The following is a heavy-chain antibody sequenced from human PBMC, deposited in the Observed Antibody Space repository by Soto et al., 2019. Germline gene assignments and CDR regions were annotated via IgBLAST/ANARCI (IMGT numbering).Heavy chain of an antibody. CDR3: ARDFSGGAPRSVCYYWFDP. Sequence: QTRSLTRAISGDSVSRNSAAWNWIRPSPSRGLEWLGRIYYRSQWYNDYAVSVKSRVTITPDTSTMQCSLQLNSVTPEDTAVNYSARDFSGGAPRSVCYYWFDPWGQGTLVTVSS. CDR2: IYYRSQWYN. V-gene: IGHV6-1*01. D-gene: IGHD2-8*01. J-gene: IGHJ5*02. CDR1: GDSVSRNSAA.